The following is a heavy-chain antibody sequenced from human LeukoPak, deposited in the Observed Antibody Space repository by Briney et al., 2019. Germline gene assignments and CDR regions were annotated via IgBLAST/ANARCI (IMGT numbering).Heavy chain of an antibody. Sequence: PGGSLRLSCAASGFTFSSYEMNWVRQAPGKGLEWVSYIGSSGSTIYYADSVKGRFTISRDNAKNSLYLQMNSLRAEDTAVYYCARDPTVYSYYYDSSGYGTWGQGTLVTVSS. V-gene: IGHV3-48*03. CDR3: ARDPTVYSYYYDSSGYGT. CDR2: IGSSGSTI. D-gene: IGHD3-22*01. J-gene: IGHJ5*02. CDR1: GFTFSSYE.